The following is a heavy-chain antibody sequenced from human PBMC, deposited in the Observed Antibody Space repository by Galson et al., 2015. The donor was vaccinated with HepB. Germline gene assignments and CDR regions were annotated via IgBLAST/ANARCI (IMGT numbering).Heavy chain of an antibody. V-gene: IGHV1-3*01. J-gene: IGHJ6*02. D-gene: IGHD3-10*01. CDR3: ARWGGSMVRGVFITYYYYYGMDV. Sequence: SVKVSCKASGYTFTSYAMHWVRQAPGQRLEWMGWINAGNGNTKYSQKFQGRVTITRDTSASTAYMELSSLRSEDTAVYYCARWGGSMVRGVFITYYYYYGMDVWGQGTTVTVSS. CDR2: INAGNGNT. CDR1: GYTFTSYA.